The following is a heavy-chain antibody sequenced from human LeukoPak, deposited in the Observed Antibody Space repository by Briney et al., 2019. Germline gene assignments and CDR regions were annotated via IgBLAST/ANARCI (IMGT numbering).Heavy chain of an antibody. CDR1: GYTFTSYA. Sequence: GASVKVSCKASGYTFTSYAMHWVLQAPGQRLEWMGWINAGNGNTKYSQKFQGRVTITRDTSASTAYMELSSLRSEDMAVYYCARDRTGTTQGWFDYWGQGTLVTVSS. J-gene: IGHJ4*02. CDR2: INAGNGNT. CDR3: ARDRTGTTQGWFDY. D-gene: IGHD1-7*01. V-gene: IGHV1-3*01.